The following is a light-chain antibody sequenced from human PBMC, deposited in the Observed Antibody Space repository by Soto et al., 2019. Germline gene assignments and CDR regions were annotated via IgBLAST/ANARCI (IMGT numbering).Light chain of an antibody. CDR2: GAS. CDR3: QQYNNWPRT. Sequence: EIVMTQSPATLSVSPGERATLSCRASQSVSSNLAWYQQKPGQAPRLLIYGASTRATGIPARFSGSGSGTEFTLTISSLQSEDFAVYNCQQYNNWPRTFGKGTKV. V-gene: IGKV3-15*01. CDR1: QSVSSN. J-gene: IGKJ1*01.